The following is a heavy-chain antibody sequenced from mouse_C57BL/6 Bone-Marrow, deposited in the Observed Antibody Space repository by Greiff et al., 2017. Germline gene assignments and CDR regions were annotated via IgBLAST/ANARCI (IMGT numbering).Heavy chain of an antibody. V-gene: IGHV5-15*01. CDR3: ARQGDYYGSGAWFAY. CDR1: GFTFSDYG. J-gene: IGHJ3*01. CDR2: ISNLAYSI. Sequence: EVMLVESGGGLVQPGGSLKLSCAASGFTFSDYGMAWVRQAPRKGPEWVAFISNLAYSIYYADTVTGRFTISRENAKNTLYLEMSSLRSEDTAMYYCARQGDYYGSGAWFAYWGQGTLVTVSA. D-gene: IGHD1-1*01.